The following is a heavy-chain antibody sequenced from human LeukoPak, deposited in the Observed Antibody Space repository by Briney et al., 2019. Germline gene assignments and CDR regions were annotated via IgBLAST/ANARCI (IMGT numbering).Heavy chain of an antibody. V-gene: IGHV3-48*01. CDR1: GFTFSSYS. J-gene: IGHJ5*02. CDR2: ISSSSSTI. CDR3: ARRVRYYYGSGSSNWFDP. Sequence: PGGSLRLSCAASGFTFSSYSMNWVRQAPGKGLEWVSYISSSSSTIYYADSVKGRFTISRDNAKNSLYLQMNSLRAEDTAVYYCARRVRYYYGSGSSNWFDPWGQRTLVTVSS. D-gene: IGHD3-10*01.